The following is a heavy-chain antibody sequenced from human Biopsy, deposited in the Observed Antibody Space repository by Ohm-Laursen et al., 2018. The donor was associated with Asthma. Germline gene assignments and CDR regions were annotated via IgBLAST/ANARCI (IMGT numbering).Heavy chain of an antibody. CDR2: ISFDGTNR. V-gene: IGHV3-30*18. Sequence: SLRLSCAASGFSFSNYGVHWVRQAPGKGLDWVAVISFDGTNRNYTDSVKGRFTISRDNSRNTLHLQMNSLRAEDTAVYYCAKDVFPGWELRRGPDYWGQGTLVTVSS. J-gene: IGHJ4*02. CDR1: GFSFSNYG. D-gene: IGHD1-26*01. CDR3: AKDVFPGWELRRGPDY.